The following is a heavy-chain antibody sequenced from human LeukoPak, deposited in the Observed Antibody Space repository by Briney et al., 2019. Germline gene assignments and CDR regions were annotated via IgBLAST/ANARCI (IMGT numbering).Heavy chain of an antibody. Sequence: GGSLRLSCAASGFTFSSYWMSWVRQAPGKGLEWVANIKQDGSEKYYVDSVKGRFTISRDNAKNSLYLQMNSLRAEDTAVYYCARDHCSSTSCYRRPYYFDYWGQGTLVTVSS. D-gene: IGHD2-2*02. CDR1: GFTFSSYW. J-gene: IGHJ4*02. CDR2: IKQDGSEK. CDR3: ARDHCSSTSCYRRPYYFDY. V-gene: IGHV3-7*01.